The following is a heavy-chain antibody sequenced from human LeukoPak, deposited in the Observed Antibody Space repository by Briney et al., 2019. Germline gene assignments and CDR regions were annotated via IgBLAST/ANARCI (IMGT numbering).Heavy chain of an antibody. D-gene: IGHD3-10*01. CDR2: TYSDSST. CDR3: AREGVGSYYFDY. J-gene: IGHJ4*02. V-gene: IGHV3-53*01. Sequence: PGGSLRLSCAASGFTVSSNYMCWVRQAPGKGLEWVSVTYSDSSTYYADSVKGRFTISRDNSKNTLYLQMNNLRAEDTAVYYCAREGVGSYYFDYWGQGTLVTVSS. CDR1: GFTVSSNY.